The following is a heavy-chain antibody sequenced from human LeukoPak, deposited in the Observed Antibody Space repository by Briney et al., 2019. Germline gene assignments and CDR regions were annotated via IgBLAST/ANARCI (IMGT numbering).Heavy chain of an antibody. CDR1: GFTVSSNY. V-gene: IGHV3-53*01. CDR2: IYSGGST. D-gene: IGHD2-21*01. J-gene: IGHJ6*03. CDR3: AREPAYCGGDCYPGSPYYYYYYMDV. Sequence: GGSLRLSCAASGFTVSSNYMSWVRQAPGKGLEWVSVIYSGGSTYYADSVKGRFTISRDNSKNTLYLQMNSLRAEDTAVYYCAREPAYCGGDCYPGSPYYYYYYMDVWGKGTTVTVSS.